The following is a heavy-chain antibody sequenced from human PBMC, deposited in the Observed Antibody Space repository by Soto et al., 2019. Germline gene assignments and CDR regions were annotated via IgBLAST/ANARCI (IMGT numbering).Heavy chain of an antibody. V-gene: IGHV3-15*01. CDR3: TTYYDFWSGSPAGNDAFDI. CDR1: GFTFSNAW. Sequence: GGSLRLSCAASGFTFSNAWMSWVRQAPGKGLEWVGRIKSKTDGGTTDYAAPVKGRFTISRDDSKNTLYLQMNSLKTEDTAVYYCTTYYDFWSGSPAGNDAFDIWGQGTMVTVSS. J-gene: IGHJ3*02. CDR2: IKSKTDGGTT. D-gene: IGHD3-3*01.